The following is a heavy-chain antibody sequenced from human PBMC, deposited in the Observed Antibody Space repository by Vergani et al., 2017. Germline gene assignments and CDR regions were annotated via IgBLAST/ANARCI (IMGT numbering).Heavy chain of an antibody. CDR2: IYYSGST. V-gene: IGHV4-59*01. D-gene: IGHD3-10*01. J-gene: IGHJ6*02. Sequence: QVQLQESGPGLVKPSETLSLTCTVSGGSISSYYWSWIRQPPGKGLEWIGYIYYSGSTNYNPSLKSRVTISVDTSKNPFSLKLSSVTAADTAVYYCARVPLDYYYYYGMDVWGQGTTVTVSS. CDR1: GGSISSYY. CDR3: ARVPLDYYYYYGMDV.